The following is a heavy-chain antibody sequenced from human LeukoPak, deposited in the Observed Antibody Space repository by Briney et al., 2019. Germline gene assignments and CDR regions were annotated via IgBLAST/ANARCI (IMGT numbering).Heavy chain of an antibody. CDR3: ARDQWWQLIAVAMTSYFDC. CDR2: ISSSGNFI. V-gene: IGHV3-48*01. J-gene: IGHJ4*02. Sequence: GGSLRLSCAAAGFAFSSHSMNWVRQAPGKGLEWVSYISSSGNFIYYADSVRGRFTISRDIAKNSLFPQMNSLRAEDTAVYYCARDQWWQLIAVAMTSYFDCWGQGTLVTVSS. D-gene: IGHD6-19*01. CDR1: GFAFSSHS.